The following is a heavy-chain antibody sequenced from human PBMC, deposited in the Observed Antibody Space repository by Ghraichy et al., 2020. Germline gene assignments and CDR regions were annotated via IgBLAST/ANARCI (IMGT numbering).Heavy chain of an antibody. CDR2: ISYDGSKK. V-gene: IGHV3-30*18. Sequence: GGSLRLSCAASGFTFSSYGMHWVCKAPGKGLERVAVISYDGSKKYYADSVMGRFTISRDNSKNTLYLQMNRLRTEDTAVYYCAKDSLVYCIGDCYSWWGVYFQHWCQGTLVTV. J-gene: IGHJ1*01. CDR3: AKDSLVYCIGDCYSWWGVYFQH. D-gene: IGHD2-21*02. CDR1: GFTFSSYG.